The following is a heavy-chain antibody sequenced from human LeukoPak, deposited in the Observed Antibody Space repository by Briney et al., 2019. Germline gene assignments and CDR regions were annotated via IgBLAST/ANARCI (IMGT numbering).Heavy chain of an antibody. D-gene: IGHD3-22*01. CDR3: ARGKYYDDRPGAFDI. V-gene: IGHV3-30-3*01. CDR1: GFTFSSYA. Sequence: GGSLRLSCAASGFTFSSYAMHWVRQAPGKGLEWVAVISYDGSNKYYADSVKGRFTISRDNSKNTLYLQMNSLRAEDTAVYYCARGKYYDDRPGAFDIWGQGTMVTVSS. J-gene: IGHJ3*02. CDR2: ISYDGSNK.